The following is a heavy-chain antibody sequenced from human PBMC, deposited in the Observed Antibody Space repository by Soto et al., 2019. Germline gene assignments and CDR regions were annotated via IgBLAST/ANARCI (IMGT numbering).Heavy chain of an antibody. Sequence: QVPLVQSEGELRQPGASVTVSCRASGYTFTSYGIIWVRQAPGQGLEWMGYISPNSGATTYAQNLQGRLTLTTDTSTSTAYMELRSLSSEDTAIYYCLREMWTRSGPQNFFDYWGLGALVTVSS. D-gene: IGHD6-25*01. J-gene: IGHJ4*02. CDR3: LREMWTRSGPQNFFDY. CDR1: GYTFTSYG. CDR2: ISPNSGAT. V-gene: IGHV1-18*01.